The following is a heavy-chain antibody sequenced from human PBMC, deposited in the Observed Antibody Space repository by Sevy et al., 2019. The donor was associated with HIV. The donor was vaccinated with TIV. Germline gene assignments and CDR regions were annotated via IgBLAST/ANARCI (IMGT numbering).Heavy chain of an antibody. CDR1: GFTFSSYG. CDR2: IKSITDGGTT. D-gene: IGHD3-16*01. J-gene: IGHJ4*02. CDR3: ATDQMIRIA. V-gene: IGHV3-15*07. Sequence: GGSLRLSCAASGFTFSSYGMHWVRQAPGKGLEWVGRIKSITDGGTTDYAAPVKGRFMISRHDSKNMLYLQMNSLKTEDTAVYYCATDQMIRIAWGQGTLVTVSS.